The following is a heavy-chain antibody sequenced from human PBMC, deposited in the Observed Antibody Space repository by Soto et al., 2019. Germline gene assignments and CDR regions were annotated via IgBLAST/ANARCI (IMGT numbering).Heavy chain of an antibody. Sequence: QAQLVESGGGVVQPGRSLRLSCEVSGFRFSSYGVHWVRQAPGKGLEWVALISDDGRNTFYPDSVKGRFSISRDNSKNTVYLQMNSLRAEDTAVYYCAKDPRGNGDVTHYYNGMDVWGQWTTVTVSS. D-gene: IGHD4-17*01. J-gene: IGHJ6*02. CDR2: ISDDGRNT. V-gene: IGHV3-30*18. CDR1: GFRFSSYG. CDR3: AKDPRGNGDVTHYYNGMDV.